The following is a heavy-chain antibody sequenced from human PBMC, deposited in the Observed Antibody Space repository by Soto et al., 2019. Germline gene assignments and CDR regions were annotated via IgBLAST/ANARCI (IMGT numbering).Heavy chain of an antibody. CDR2: INSDGSST. CDR1: GFTFSSYW. CDR3: ARDDYSSSWYEPAYYGMDV. V-gene: IGHV3-74*01. Sequence: PGGSLRLSCAASGFTFSSYWMHWVRQVPGKGLVWVSRINSDGSSTSYADSVKGRFTISRDNAKNTLYLQMNSLRAEDTAVYYCARDDYSSSWYEPAYYGMDVWGQGTTVTVSS. J-gene: IGHJ6*02. D-gene: IGHD6-13*01.